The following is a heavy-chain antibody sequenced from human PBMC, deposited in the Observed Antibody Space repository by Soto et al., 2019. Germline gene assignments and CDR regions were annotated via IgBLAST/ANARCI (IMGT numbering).Heavy chain of an antibody. D-gene: IGHD3-22*01. CDR2: INWNGGST. J-gene: IGHJ4*02. V-gene: IGHV3-20*04. Sequence: GGSLSLSCAASGFIFDDYGMSWVRQGPGKGLEWVSGINWNGGSTVYADSVKGRFTISRDNAKNSLYLQMNSLRAEDTALYYCARVLSSGNSDPFDYWGQGTLVTVSS. CDR3: ARVLSSGNSDPFDY. CDR1: GFIFDDYG.